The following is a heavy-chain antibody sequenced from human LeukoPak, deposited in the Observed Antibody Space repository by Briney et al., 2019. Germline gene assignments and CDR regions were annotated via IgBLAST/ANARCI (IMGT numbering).Heavy chain of an antibody. CDR1: GYTFTSYG. V-gene: IGHV1-18*01. J-gene: IGHJ6*03. Sequence: ASVKVSCKASGYTFTSYGISWVRQAPGQGLEGIGWISAYNGNTNYAQKLQGRVTRTTDTSTSTAYMELRSLSSDDTAVYYCARDRPSITIFGVVISSYYMDVWGKGTTVTVSS. CDR2: ISAYNGNT. CDR3: ARDRPSITIFGVVISSYYMDV. D-gene: IGHD3-3*01.